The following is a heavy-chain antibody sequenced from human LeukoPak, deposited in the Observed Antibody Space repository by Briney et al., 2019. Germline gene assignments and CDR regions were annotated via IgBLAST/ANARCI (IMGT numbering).Heavy chain of an antibody. J-gene: IGHJ6*03. CDR2: ISYDGSNK. CDR1: GFTFSSYA. V-gene: IGHV3-30*04. CDR3: ANSGYSMDV. D-gene: IGHD5-12*01. Sequence: GGSLRLSCAASGFTFSSYAMHWVRQAPGKGLEWVAVISYDGSNKYYADSVKGRSTISRDNSKNTLYLQMNSLRAEDTAVYYCANSGYSMDVWGKGTTVTISS.